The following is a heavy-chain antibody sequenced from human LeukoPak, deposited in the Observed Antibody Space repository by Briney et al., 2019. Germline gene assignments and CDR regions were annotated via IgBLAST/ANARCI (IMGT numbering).Heavy chain of an antibody. J-gene: IGHJ6*02. CDR3: ARVDWWFDIMTGWPAITNNGMDV. CDR2: IYFRGNT. D-gene: IGHD3-9*01. V-gene: IGHV4-61*01. CDR1: GGSVRSGNYF. Sequence: SESLSLTCTVSGGSVRSGNYFWSWIRQSPGKGLEWIGYIYFRGNTKYSPALESRVTISEDPSKNQFSLRLTSLTAADTAVYYCARVDWWFDIMTGWPAITNNGMDVWGQGTTVIVSS.